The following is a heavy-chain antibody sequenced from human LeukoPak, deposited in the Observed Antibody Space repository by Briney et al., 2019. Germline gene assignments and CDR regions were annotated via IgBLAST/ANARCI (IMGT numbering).Heavy chain of an antibody. CDR1: GGTFSSYA. J-gene: IGHJ4*02. D-gene: IGHD2-2*01. V-gene: IGHV1-69*05. CDR3: ASGDIVVVPAASPGDCSGGSCYPFDY. CDR2: IIPIFGTA. Sequence: SVRVSCKASGGTFSSYAISWVRQAPGQGLEWMGGIIPIFGTANYAQKFQGRVTITTDESTSTAYMELSSLRSEDTAVYYCASGDIVVVPAASPGDCSGGSCYPFDYWGQGTLVTVSS.